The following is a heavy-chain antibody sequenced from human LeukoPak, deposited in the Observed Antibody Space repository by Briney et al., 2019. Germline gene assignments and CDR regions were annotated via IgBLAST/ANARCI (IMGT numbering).Heavy chain of an antibody. D-gene: IGHD2-2*01. CDR1: GYTFTGYY. V-gene: IGHV1-2*02. CDR2: INPDSGGT. J-gene: IGHJ4*02. Sequence: GASVKVSCKASGYTFTGYYMHWVRQAPGQGLEWMGWINPDSGGTDYAQKFQGRVTMTRDTSISTAYMELSRLRSDDTAVYYCARDLLGYCSSTSCYEWGQGTLVTVSS. CDR3: ARDLLGYCSSTSCYE.